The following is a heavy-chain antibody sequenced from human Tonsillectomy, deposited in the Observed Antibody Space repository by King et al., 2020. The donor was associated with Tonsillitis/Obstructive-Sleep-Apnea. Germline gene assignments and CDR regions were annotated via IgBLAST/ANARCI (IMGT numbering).Heavy chain of an antibody. D-gene: IGHD3-9*01. CDR2: ISWNSGSI. V-gene: IGHV3-9*01. J-gene: IGHJ4*02. CDR1: GFTFDDYA. CDR3: AKTAKYYDILTGYDPLYYFDY. Sequence: VQLVESGGGLVQPGRSLRLSCAASGFTFDDYAMHWVRQAPGKGLELVSGISWNSGSIGYADSVKGRFTISRDNAKNSLYLQMNSLRAEDTALYYCAKTAKYYDILTGYDPLYYFDYWGQGTLVTVSS.